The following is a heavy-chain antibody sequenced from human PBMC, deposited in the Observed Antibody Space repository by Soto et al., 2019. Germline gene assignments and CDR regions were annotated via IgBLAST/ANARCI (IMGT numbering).Heavy chain of an antibody. CDR3: VKYFVFYGADFAH. CDR2: ISGDGGET. Sequence: EVQLLASGGGLVEPGGSLRLSCAGSGFTFRSYAMSWVRQAPGKGLEWVSAISGDGGETHYIDSVKARFIIARDNSRNTLALQMKSMKTEATGVYYCVKYFVFYGADFAHWGEGALVTVSS. V-gene: IGHV3-23*01. D-gene: IGHD4-17*01. J-gene: IGHJ4*02. CDR1: GFTFRSYA.